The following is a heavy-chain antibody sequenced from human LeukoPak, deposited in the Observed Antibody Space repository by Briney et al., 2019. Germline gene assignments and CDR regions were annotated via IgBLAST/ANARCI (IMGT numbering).Heavy chain of an antibody. Sequence: GSLRLSCAASGFTFSNAWMSWIRQPPGKGLEWIGEINHSGSTNYNPSLKSRVTISVDTSKNQFSLKLSSVTAADTAVYYCARRRAVTAYFDYWGQGTLVTVSS. V-gene: IGHV4-34*01. D-gene: IGHD4-11*01. CDR1: GFTFSNAW. J-gene: IGHJ4*02. CDR2: INHSGST. CDR3: ARRRAVTAYFDY.